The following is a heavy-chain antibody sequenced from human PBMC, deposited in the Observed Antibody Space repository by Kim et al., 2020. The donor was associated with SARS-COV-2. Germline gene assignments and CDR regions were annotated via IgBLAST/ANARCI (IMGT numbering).Heavy chain of an antibody. D-gene: IGHD1-26*01. V-gene: IGHV1-69*13. Sequence: SVKVSCKASGGTFSSYAISWVRQAPGQGLEWMGGIIPIFGTANYAQKFQGRVTITADESTSTAYMELSSLRSEDTAVYYCASYSLGGYFQNYYYYGMDVWGQGTTVTVSS. J-gene: IGHJ6*02. CDR1: GGTFSSYA. CDR2: IIPIFGTA. CDR3: ASYSLGGYFQNYYYYGMDV.